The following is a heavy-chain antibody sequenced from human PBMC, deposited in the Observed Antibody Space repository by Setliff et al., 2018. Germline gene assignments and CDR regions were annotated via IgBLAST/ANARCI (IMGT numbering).Heavy chain of an antibody. CDR2: ISSSSRTK. CDR3: ARNGDVDTGFLGYYYYYYMDV. V-gene: IGHV3-48*01. D-gene: IGHD5-18*01. Sequence: GGSLRLSCAASGFTFSSYTMNWVRQAPGKGLEWVSYISSSSRTKYYADSVKGRFTISRDNAKNALYLQMNSLRAEDTAVYYCARNGDVDTGFLGYYYYYYMDVWGKGTTVTVSS. J-gene: IGHJ6*03. CDR1: GFTFSSYT.